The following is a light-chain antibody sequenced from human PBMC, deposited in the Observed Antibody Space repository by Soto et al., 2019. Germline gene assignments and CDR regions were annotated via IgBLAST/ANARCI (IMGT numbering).Light chain of an antibody. Sequence: QSALTQPASVSGSPGQSITISCTGTSSDVGDYNYVSWYQQHPGKAPKLMIYDVSNRPSGVSNRFSGSKSGSTASLTIAGXXXXXXXXXYCSSYTSSTTRVFGTGTKLT. V-gene: IGLV2-14*01. CDR3: SSYTSSTTRV. J-gene: IGLJ1*01. CDR1: SSDVGDYNY. CDR2: DVS.